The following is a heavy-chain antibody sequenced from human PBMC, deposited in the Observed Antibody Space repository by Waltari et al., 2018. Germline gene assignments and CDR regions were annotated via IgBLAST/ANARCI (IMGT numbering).Heavy chain of an antibody. CDR2: IEEDGSDK. J-gene: IGHJ4*02. CDR3: ARDPARRFDY. CDR1: GFTFGGYW. D-gene: IGHD6-6*01. Sequence: EVHLVESGGGLVQPGGSLRLSWAASGFTFGGYWMTWVRQAPGKGLEWVANIEEDGSDKYYVDPVKGRFTISRDNTKNSLYLQMNSLRAEDTAVYYCARDPARRFDYWGQGTLVTVSS. V-gene: IGHV3-7*01.